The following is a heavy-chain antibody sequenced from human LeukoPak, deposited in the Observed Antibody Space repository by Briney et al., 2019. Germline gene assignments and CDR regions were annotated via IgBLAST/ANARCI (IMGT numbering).Heavy chain of an antibody. J-gene: IGHJ2*01. V-gene: IGHV4-4*08. CDR2: IYPNGIT. CDR3: ARRAYYDTSGYYPTSGYFDL. CDR1: GGSIFSYY. Sequence: SETLSLTCTVSGGSIFSYYWNWIRQPPGKGLEWIGYIYPNGITSYNPSLRSRGTISIATSKNQFSLRLRSVTAADTAIYYCARRAYYDTSGYYPTSGYFDLWGRGTLVTLSS. D-gene: IGHD3-22*01.